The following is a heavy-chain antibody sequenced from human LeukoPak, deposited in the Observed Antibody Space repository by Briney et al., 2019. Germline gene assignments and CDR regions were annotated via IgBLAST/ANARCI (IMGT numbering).Heavy chain of an antibody. CDR3: ARQFERAAAAGLPGY. CDR1: GGSISSSSYY. Sequence: PSETLSPTCTVSGGSISSSSYYWGWIRQPPGKGLEWIGSIYYSGSTYYNPSLKSRVTISVDTSKNQFSLKLSSVTAADTAVYYCARQFERAAAAGLPGYWGQGTLVTVSS. J-gene: IGHJ4*02. V-gene: IGHV4-39*01. D-gene: IGHD6-13*01. CDR2: IYYSGST.